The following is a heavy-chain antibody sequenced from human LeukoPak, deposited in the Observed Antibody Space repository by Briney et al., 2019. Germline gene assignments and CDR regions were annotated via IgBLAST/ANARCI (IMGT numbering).Heavy chain of an antibody. CDR1: GFTFSSSA. J-gene: IGHJ4*02. D-gene: IGHD2-21*02. Sequence: PGGSLRLSCAASGFTFSSSAMSWVRQAPGKGLEWVSAISNNGGYTYYADSVQGRFTISRDNSKSTLCLQMNSLRAEDTAVYYCAKDDLIVVVTAIHYWGQGTLVTVSS. V-gene: IGHV3-23*01. CDR2: ISNNGGYT. CDR3: AKDDLIVVVTAIHY.